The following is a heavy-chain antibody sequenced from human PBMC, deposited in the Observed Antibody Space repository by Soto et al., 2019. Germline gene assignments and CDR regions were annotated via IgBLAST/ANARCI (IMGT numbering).Heavy chain of an antibody. J-gene: IGHJ5*01. CDR3: ARRQVGATKGKSWFDS. D-gene: IGHD1-26*01. Sequence: EVHLLESRGGLLQPGGSLRLSCSASGFDFSSHTMIWVRQAPGKGLEWVASIGNSGDISNYGDSVKGRFTISRDNSKNTLYLQMNSLRAEDTALYFCARRQVGATKGKSWFDSWGQGTLVTVSS. CDR2: IGNSGDIS. CDR1: GFDFSSHT. V-gene: IGHV3-23*01.